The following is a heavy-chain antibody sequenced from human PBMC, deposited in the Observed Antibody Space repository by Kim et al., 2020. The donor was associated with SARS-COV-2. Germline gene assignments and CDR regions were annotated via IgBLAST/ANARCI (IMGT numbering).Heavy chain of an antibody. CDR3: ARFHPGWFGDHGGRFDP. CDR2: ISSSSSYI. D-gene: IGHD3-10*01. J-gene: IGHJ5*02. CDR1: GFTFSSYS. Sequence: GGSLRLSCAASGFTFSSYSMNWVRQAPGKGLEWVSSISSSSSYIYYADSVKGRFTISRDNAKNSLYLQMNSLRAEDTAVYYCARFHPGWFGDHGGRFDPWGQGTLVTVSS. V-gene: IGHV3-21*01.